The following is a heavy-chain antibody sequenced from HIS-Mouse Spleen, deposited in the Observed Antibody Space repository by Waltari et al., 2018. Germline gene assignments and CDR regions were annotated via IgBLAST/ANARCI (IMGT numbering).Heavy chain of an antibody. D-gene: IGHD3-10*01. CDR1: GFTVSSNY. V-gene: IGHV3-53*02. J-gene: IGHJ4*02. CDR2: IYSGGST. CDR3: ARHYYYGSGSYYFDY. Sequence: EVQLVETGGGLIQPGGSLRLSCAASGFTVSSNYMCWVRQAPGKGLEWVSVIYSGGSTYYADSVKGRFTISRDNSKNTLYIQMNSLRAEDTAVYYCARHYYYGSGSYYFDYWGQGTLVTVSS.